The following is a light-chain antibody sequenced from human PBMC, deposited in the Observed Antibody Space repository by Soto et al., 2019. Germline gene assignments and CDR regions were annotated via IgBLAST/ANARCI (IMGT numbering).Light chain of an antibody. Sequence: QSALTQPPSASGSPGQSVTISCTGTSSDVGGYNYVSWYQQHPGKAPKLMIYEVSKRPSGVPDRFSGSKSGNTASLTVSGLQAEDEADYYCSSYAGSLIGVFGTGTKVTVL. V-gene: IGLV2-8*01. CDR1: SSDVGGYNY. CDR2: EVS. J-gene: IGLJ1*01. CDR3: SSYAGSLIGV.